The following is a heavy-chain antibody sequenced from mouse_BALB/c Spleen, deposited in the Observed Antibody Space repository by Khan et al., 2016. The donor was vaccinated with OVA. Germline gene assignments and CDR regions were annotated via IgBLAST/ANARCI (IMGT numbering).Heavy chain of an antibody. CDR3: ARPSNDPRDFEV. J-gene: IGHJ1*01. D-gene: IGHD6-1*01. CDR1: GVNIRDTY. CDR2: IAPANGNT. Sequence: VQLKQSGAELVKPGASVKLSCTASGVNIRDTYFHWVKQRPEQGLEWIGRIAPANGNTQYDPKFKGKATITLDTSSSTSHLQLNSLTSEDTAVYDCARPSNDPRDFEVWGAGTTVTVSS. V-gene: IGHV14-3*02.